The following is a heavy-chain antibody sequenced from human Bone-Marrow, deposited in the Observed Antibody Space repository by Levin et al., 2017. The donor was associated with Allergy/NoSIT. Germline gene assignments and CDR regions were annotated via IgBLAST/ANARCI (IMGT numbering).Heavy chain of an antibody. J-gene: IGHJ4*02. CDR3: ARDGVIAAATYYFDY. CDR1: AFTFSTYP. Sequence: LSLTCAASAFTFSTYPIHWVRQAPGKGLEWVAVISDDGRDKHYADSVKGRFTISRDNSKNTLYLQMNSLGAEDPAVYHCARDGVIAAATYYFDYWGQGTLVTVSS. V-gene: IGHV3-30*04. D-gene: IGHD6-13*01. CDR2: ISDDGRDK.